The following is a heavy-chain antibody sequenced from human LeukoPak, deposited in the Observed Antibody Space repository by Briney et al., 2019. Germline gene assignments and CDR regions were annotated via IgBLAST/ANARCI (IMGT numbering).Heavy chain of an antibody. J-gene: IGHJ3*02. Sequence: SETLSLTCAVSGGSISSGGYYWSWLRQPPGKGLEWLGNIYHSGSTYYNPSLKSRVTISVDRSNNQFSLKLTSVTAADTAVYYCARAFPFDDYGDPDAFDIWGQGTMVTVSS. CDR2: IYHSGST. CDR1: GGSISSGGYY. D-gene: IGHD4-17*01. V-gene: IGHV4-30-2*01. CDR3: ARAFPFDDYGDPDAFDI.